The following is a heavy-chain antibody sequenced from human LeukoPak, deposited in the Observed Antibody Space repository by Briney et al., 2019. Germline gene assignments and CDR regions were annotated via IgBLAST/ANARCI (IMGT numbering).Heavy chain of an antibody. V-gene: IGHV3-23*01. CDR3: AKHRGETVTANKVGLDY. CDR1: GFTYSSYA. J-gene: IGHJ4*02. CDR2: ISGSDGST. Sequence: GGSLRLSCAASGFTYSSYAMSGVRQAPGKGLEWVSGISGSDGSTHYADSVKGRLTISSDSSKQTLHLQMNNLRVEDTAVYFCAKHRGETVTANKVGLDYWGQGTLVTVSS. D-gene: IGHD3-16*01.